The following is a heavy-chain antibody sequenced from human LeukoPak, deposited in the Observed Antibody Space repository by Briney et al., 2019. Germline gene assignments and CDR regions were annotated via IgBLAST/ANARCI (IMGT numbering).Heavy chain of an antibody. CDR3: VRSLLGRDDY. CDR1: GLTFSGYV. V-gene: IGHV3-23*01. CDR2: ISANGGRT. D-gene: IGHD1-26*01. J-gene: IGHJ4*02. Sequence: GGSLRLSCAASGLTFSGYVVSWARQAPGKGLEWVAAISANGGRTYYTESVKGHFTISRDNSKNTLYLQMNSLRVEDTAVYYCVRSLLGRDDYWGQGTLVTVSS.